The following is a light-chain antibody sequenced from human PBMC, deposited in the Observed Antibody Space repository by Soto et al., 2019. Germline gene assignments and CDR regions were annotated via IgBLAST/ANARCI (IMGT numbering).Light chain of an antibody. CDR3: QQYGSLFP. CDR2: GAF. J-gene: IGKJ5*01. V-gene: IGKV3-20*01. CDR1: QSLYNNY. Sequence: EIGFTQCTCGVSLYTGEKATLSCRASQSLYNNYLAWHQQKPGQAPRLLIYGAFSRATDIPDRFSGSGSGTDFTLTTNRRGPEDSAGYFGQQYGSLFPFRQCTRPE.